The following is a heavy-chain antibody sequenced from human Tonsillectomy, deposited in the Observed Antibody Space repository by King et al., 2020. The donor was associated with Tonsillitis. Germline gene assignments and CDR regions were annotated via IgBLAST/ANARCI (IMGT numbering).Heavy chain of an antibody. D-gene: IGHD3-16*01. Sequence: VQLVESGGGLVQPGGSLRLSCAAPGFTFSTYSMNWVRQAPGKGLEWVSYISSSSSIIYYADSVKGRFTISRDNAKNSLYLQMNSLRDEDTAVYYCASQYYDYVWGSYYYFDHWGQGTLVTVSS. J-gene: IGHJ4*02. V-gene: IGHV3-48*02. CDR2: ISSSSSII. CDR1: GFTFSTYS. CDR3: ASQYYDYVWGSYYYFDH.